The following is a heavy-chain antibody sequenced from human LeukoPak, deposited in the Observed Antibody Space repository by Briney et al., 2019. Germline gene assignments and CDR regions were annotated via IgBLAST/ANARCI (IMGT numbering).Heavy chain of an antibody. CDR2: IYHSGST. V-gene: IGHV4-38-2*02. J-gene: IGHJ4*02. CDR1: GYSISSGYY. Sequence: PSETLSLTCTVSGYSISSGYYWGWIRQPPGKGLEWIGSIYHSGSTYYNPSLKSRVTISVDTSKNQFSLKLSSVTAADTAVYYCARHWIQLWFFDYWGQGTLVTVSS. CDR3: ARHWIQLWFFDY. D-gene: IGHD5-18*01.